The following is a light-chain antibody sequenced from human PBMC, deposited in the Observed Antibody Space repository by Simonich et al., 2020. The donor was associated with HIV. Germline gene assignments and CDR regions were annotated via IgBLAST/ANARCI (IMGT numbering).Light chain of an antibody. CDR2: EDN. Sequence: SYELTQPPSVSVSPGQTPRITCSVDALPEKHAYWYQQKSGQAPVLVIYEDNKRPSGIPERFTGSRSGTMATLTISGAQVEDEADYYCYSTDSSGTLWVFGGGTKLTVL. CDR1: ALPEKH. V-gene: IGLV3-10*01. CDR3: YSTDSSGTLWV. J-gene: IGLJ3*02.